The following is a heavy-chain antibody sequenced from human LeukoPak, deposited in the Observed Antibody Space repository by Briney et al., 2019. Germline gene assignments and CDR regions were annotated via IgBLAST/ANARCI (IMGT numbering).Heavy chain of an antibody. Sequence: SETLSLTCTVSGDSIRNYYWTWIRQPPGKGLEWIGYIYYTGITTYNPSLKSRVTISVDTSKNQFSLKLSSVTAADTAVYYCARFKNSGYDYVRTFDYWGQGTLVTVSS. J-gene: IGHJ4*02. CDR3: ARFKNSGYDYVRTFDY. CDR2: IYYTGIT. CDR1: GDSIRNYY. V-gene: IGHV4-59*01. D-gene: IGHD5-12*01.